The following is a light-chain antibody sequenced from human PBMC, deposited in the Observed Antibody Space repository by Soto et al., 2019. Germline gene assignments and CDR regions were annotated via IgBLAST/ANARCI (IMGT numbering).Light chain of an antibody. CDR3: QQRSNWPPT. CDR2: DAS. Sequence: EIVLPHSTATLSLSPGDRSTLSCRASHNVSSYLAWYQHKPGQAPRLLIYDASNRATGIPARFSGSGSGTDFTLTISSLEPEDFAVYYCQQRSNWPPTFGQGTRLEIK. J-gene: IGKJ5*01. V-gene: IGKV3-11*01. CDR1: HNVSSY.